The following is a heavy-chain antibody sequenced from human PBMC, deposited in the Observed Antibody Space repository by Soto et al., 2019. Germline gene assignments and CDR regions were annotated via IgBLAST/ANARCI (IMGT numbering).Heavy chain of an antibody. D-gene: IGHD3-22*01. CDR1: GFTFADSA. CDR3: AADRPSTYFYDTRGYWEYNGFDP. J-gene: IGHJ5*02. V-gene: IGHV1-58*01. CDR2: IVVGSGHT. Sequence: QVHLVQSGPEVRKPGTSVKVSCKASGFTFADSAVQWVRQARGQRLEWIGWIVVGSGHTNYAQKFQGRLTITRDMSTSTAYMELGSLRSEDTAVYYCAADRPSTYFYDTRGYWEYNGFDPWGQGTLVTVSS.